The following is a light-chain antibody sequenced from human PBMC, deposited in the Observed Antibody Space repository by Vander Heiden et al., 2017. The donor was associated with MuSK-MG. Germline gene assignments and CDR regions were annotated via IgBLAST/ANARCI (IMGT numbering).Light chain of an antibody. V-gene: IGKV1-39*01. CDR1: QSISSY. CDR3: QQSYSTPLT. J-gene: IGKJ4*01. CDR2: AAS. Sequence: DIQMTQSPSSLSASVGDRVTITCRASQSISSYLNWYQQKPGKAPKLLIYAASSLQSGVPSRFSDSGSGTDFTLTISSLHPEDFATYYCQQSYSTPLTFGGGTKVEIK.